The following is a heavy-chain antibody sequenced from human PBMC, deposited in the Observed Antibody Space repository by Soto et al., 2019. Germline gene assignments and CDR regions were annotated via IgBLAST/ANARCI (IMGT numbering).Heavy chain of an antibody. CDR3: ARDDSSSSSSWAGDYYYYGMDV. D-gene: IGHD6-6*01. CDR1: GGTFSSYA. J-gene: IGHJ6*02. CDR2: IIPIFGAA. Sequence: SVKVSCKASGGTFSSYAISWVRQAPGQGLEWMGGIIPIFGAANYAQKFQGRVTITADKSTSTAYMELSSLRSEDTAVYYCARDDSSSSSSWAGDYYYYGMDVWGQGTTVTVSS. V-gene: IGHV1-69*06.